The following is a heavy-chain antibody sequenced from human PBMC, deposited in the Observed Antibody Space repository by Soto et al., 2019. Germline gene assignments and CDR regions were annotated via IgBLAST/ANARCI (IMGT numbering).Heavy chain of an antibody. J-gene: IGHJ4*02. Sequence: GGSLRLSCAASGFTFRDYYRSWIRQAPGKGLEWVSYISSSGSTIYYADSVKGRFTISRDNAKNSLYLQMNSLRAEDTAVYYCARVSGGSFAHFDYWGQGTLVTVSS. CDR3: ARVSGGSFAHFDY. D-gene: IGHD2-15*01. CDR1: GFTFRDYY. V-gene: IGHV3-11*01. CDR2: ISSSGSTI.